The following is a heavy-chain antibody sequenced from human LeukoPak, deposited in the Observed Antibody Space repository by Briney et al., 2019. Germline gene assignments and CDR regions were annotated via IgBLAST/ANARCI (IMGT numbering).Heavy chain of an antibody. CDR2: IYYSGST. D-gene: IGHD2-15*01. Sequence: PSETLSLTCTVSGXSISSSSYYWGWIRQPPGKGLEWIGSIYYSGSTYYNPSLKSRVTISGDTSKNQFSLKLSSVTAADTAVYYCAHYCSGGSCYSSRGAFDIWGQGTMVTVSS. V-gene: IGHV4-39*01. CDR3: AHYCSGGSCYSSRGAFDI. J-gene: IGHJ3*02. CDR1: GXSISSSSYY.